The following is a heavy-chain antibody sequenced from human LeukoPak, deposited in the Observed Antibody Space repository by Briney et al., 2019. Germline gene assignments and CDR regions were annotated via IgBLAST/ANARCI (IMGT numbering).Heavy chain of an antibody. Sequence: SVKVSCKASGGTFSSYAISWVRQAPGQGLEWMGGIIPIFGTANYAQKLQGRVTMTTDTSTTTAYMELRSLRSDDTAVYYCARHRLHRLYYDSSGYYHDAFDIWGQGTMVTVSS. CDR3: ARHRLHRLYYDSSGYYHDAFDI. J-gene: IGHJ3*02. CDR2: IIPIFGTA. CDR1: GGTFSSYA. V-gene: IGHV1-69*05. D-gene: IGHD3-22*01.